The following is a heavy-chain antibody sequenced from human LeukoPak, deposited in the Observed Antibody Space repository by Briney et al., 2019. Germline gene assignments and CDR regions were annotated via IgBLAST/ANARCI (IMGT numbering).Heavy chain of an antibody. D-gene: IGHD3/OR15-3a*01. Sequence: PSETLSLTRAVYGESFSGYYWGWIRQPPEKGLEWIGEINDSGRTNYNPSLESRITISVDMSKNQFSLRLTSVTAADTAVYYCARQTGSGLFILPGGQGTLVTVSS. CDR1: GESFSGYY. CDR2: INDSGRT. V-gene: IGHV4-34*01. J-gene: IGHJ4*02. CDR3: ARQTGSGLFILP.